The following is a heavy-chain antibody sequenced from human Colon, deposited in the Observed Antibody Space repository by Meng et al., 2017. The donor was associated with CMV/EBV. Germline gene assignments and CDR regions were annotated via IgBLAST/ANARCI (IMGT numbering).Heavy chain of an antibody. Sequence: ASGYTFGGYFLPWVRPAPGQGLEWMGSINADSGAPKYAQAFEGRVTMTRDTSTSTVYMELSGLRSDDTAVYYCARPTHYDSSGWLYWGQGTLVTVSS. J-gene: IGHJ4*02. CDR3: ARPTHYDSSGWLY. CDR1: GYTFGGYF. V-gene: IGHV1-2*02. D-gene: IGHD3-22*01. CDR2: INADSGAP.